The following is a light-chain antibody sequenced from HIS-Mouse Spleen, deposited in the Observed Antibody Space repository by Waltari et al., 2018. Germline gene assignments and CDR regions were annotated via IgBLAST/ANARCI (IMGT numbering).Light chain of an antibody. CDR3: YSTDSSGNHRV. V-gene: IGLV3-10*01. Sequence: SYELTQPPSVSVSPGQTARITCSGDALPKKYAYWYQQKSGQAPVLVIYEDSKRPSGVPGRFSGSRSGTMATLTISGAQVEDEADYYCYSTDSSGNHRVFGGGTKLTVL. CDR1: ALPKKY. CDR2: EDS. J-gene: IGLJ2*01.